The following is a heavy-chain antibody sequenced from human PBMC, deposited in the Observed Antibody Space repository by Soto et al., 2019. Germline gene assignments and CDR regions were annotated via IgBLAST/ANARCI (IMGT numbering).Heavy chain of an antibody. J-gene: IGHJ4*02. D-gene: IGHD3-22*01. CDR1: GGSISSYY. CDR3: ARHVGGFGSSGYYYFYDY. Sequence: SETLSLTCTVSGGSISSYYWSWIRQPPGKGLEWIGYIYYSGSTNYNPSLKSRVTISVDTSKNQFSLKLSSVTAADTAVYYCARHVGGFGSSGYYYFYDYWGQGTLVTSPQ. V-gene: IGHV4-59*08. CDR2: IYYSGST.